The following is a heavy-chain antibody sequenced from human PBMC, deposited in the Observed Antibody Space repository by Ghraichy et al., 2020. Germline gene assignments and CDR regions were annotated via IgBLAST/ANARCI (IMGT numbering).Heavy chain of an antibody. Sequence: GGSLRLSCAASGFTFSSFSMSWVRQAPGKGLEWVSYISTTTSTMYYADSVKGRFTISRDNARNSLYLQMDRLRAEDTAVYYCASLVGATTNFCYYYGMDVWGQGTTVTVSS. CDR2: ISTTTSTM. CDR1: GFTFSSFS. V-gene: IGHV3-48*04. CDR3: ASLVGATTNFCYYYGMDV. J-gene: IGHJ6*02. D-gene: IGHD1-26*01.